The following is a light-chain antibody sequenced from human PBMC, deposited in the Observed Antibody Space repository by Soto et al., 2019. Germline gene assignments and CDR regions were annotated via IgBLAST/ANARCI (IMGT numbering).Light chain of an antibody. V-gene: IGLV2-14*01. CDR3: CSYTTSSTWV. CDR1: SSDVGGYNY. J-gene: IGLJ3*02. Sequence: QSALTQPASVSGSPGQSITISCSGTSSDVGGYNYVSWFQQHPGKAPKLMIYDVSNRPSGVSYRFSGSTSGNTASLTISGLQAEDEADYYCCSYTTSSTWVFGGGTKRTVL. CDR2: DVS.